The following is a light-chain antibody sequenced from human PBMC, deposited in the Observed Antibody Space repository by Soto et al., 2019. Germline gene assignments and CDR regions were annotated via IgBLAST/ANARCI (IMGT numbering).Light chain of an antibody. V-gene: IGLV1-40*01. CDR2: GNS. J-gene: IGLJ2*01. Sequence: QSVLTQPPSVSGAPGQRVTITCTGSSSNIGAGYDVHWYQQLPGTAPKLLIYGNSNGPSGVPDRFSGSKSDTSASLAITGLQARDEACYFRPSYGRRPSAYVVFGGGTKLTVL. CDR3: PSYGRRPSAYVV. CDR1: SSNIGAGYD.